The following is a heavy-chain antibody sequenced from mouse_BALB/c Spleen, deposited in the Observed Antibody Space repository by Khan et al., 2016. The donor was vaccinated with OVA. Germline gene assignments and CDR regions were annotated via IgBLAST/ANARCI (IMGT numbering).Heavy chain of an antibody. CDR1: GYSFTSYY. CDR3: ARGAFGY. J-gene: IGHJ3*01. V-gene: IGHV1S135*01. Sequence: VQLQQPGPELMKPGASVNISCKASGYSFTSYYIHWVKQSHGKSLEWIGYIDPCNGGTDYNQEFKGKATLTVDKSSSTAYMHLSSLTSEDSAVYYCARGAFGYWGQGTLVTVSA. CDR2: IDPCNGGT.